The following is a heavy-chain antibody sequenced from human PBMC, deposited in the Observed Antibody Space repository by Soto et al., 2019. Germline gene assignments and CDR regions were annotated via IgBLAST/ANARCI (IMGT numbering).Heavy chain of an antibody. CDR2: ISYDGSNK. V-gene: IGHV3-30-3*01. J-gene: IGHJ6*02. D-gene: IGHD1-20*01. Sequence: HPGGSLRLSCAASGFTFSSYAMHWVRQAPGKGLEWVAVISYDGSNKYYADSVKGRFTISRDNSKNTLYLQMNSLRAEDTAVYYCARVGLTGHYGMDVWGQGTTVTVSS. CDR3: ARVGLTGHYGMDV. CDR1: GFTFSSYA.